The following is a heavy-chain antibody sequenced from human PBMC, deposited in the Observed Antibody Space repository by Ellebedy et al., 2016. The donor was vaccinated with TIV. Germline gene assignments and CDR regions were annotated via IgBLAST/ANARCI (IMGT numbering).Heavy chain of an antibody. CDR2: ISGSGTGT. CDR3: ARGMRVMSYYYGMDV. V-gene: IGHV3-23*01. CDR1: GFTFSSCA. D-gene: IGHD3-16*01. Sequence: GESLKISCAASGFTFSSCAMSWVRQAPGKGLEWVSAISGSGTGTYYADSVKGRFTISRDNAKNSLHLQMNSLRAGDTAVYHCARGMRVMSYYYGMDVWGQGTTVTVSS. J-gene: IGHJ6*02.